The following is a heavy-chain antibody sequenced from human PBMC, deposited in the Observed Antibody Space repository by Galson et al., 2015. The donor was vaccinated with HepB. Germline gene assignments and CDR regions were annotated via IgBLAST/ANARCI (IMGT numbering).Heavy chain of an antibody. V-gene: IGHV3-20*04. CDR3: ARLCSGDSCYVRALYYYYGMDV. J-gene: IGHJ6*02. CDR2: INWNGDIR. CDR1: GFSFDDYG. Sequence: SLRLSCAASGFSFDDYGMSWVRQTPGKGLEWVPGINWNGDIRGYADSVKGRFTISRDNAKNSLYLQMNSLRAEDTALYYCARLCSGDSCYVRALYYYYGMDVWGQGTTVTVSS. D-gene: IGHD2-15*01.